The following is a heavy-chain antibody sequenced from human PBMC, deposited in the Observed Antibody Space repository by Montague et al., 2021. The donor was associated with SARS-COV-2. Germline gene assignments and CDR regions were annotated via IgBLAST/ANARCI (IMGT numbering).Heavy chain of an antibody. CDR1: GGSISSYY. J-gene: IGHJ2*01. D-gene: IGHD6-19*01. CDR3: ARSTFYSSGWWDNWYFDL. CDR2: FYTTGST. V-gene: IGHV4-4*07. Sequence: SETLSLTCTVSGGSISSYYWSWIRQPAGKGLEWIGRFYTTGSTNYNPSLKSRVTMSVDMSKNQFSLKLSSVTAADTAVYYCARSTFYSSGWWDNWYFDLWGRGTLVTVSS.